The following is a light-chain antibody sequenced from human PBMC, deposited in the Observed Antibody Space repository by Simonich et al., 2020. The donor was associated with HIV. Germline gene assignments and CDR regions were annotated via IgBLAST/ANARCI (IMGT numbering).Light chain of an antibody. CDR2: DVS. V-gene: IGLV2-11*01. Sequence: QSALTQPRSVSGSPGQSVTISCTGTSSDVGGYNYVPWYQLHPGKAPKVMIYDVSQRPSGVPDRYSGSKSGNTASLTISGLQAEDEADYYCCSYAGSYTLVFGAGTKVTVL. CDR3: CSYAGSYTLV. J-gene: IGLJ1*01. CDR1: SSDVGGYNY.